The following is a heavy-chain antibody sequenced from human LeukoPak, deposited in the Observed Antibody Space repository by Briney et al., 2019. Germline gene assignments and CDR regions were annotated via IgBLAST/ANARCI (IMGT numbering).Heavy chain of an antibody. CDR2: INPDGSAK. CDR1: GFTFSRYW. D-gene: IGHD3-9*01. J-gene: IGHJ4*02. CDR3: ATVYDILTTFYCNDH. V-gene: IGHV3-7*01. Sequence: PGGSLRLSCAASGFTFSRYWMTWIRQAPGKGLEWLANINPDGSAKYHVDSMKGRITISRGNGKSSLYLQMSSLRAEDTAIYYCATVYDILTTFYCNDHWGQGALVTVSS.